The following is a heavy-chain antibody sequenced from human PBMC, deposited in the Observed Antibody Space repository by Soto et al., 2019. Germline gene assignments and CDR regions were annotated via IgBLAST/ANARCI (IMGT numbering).Heavy chain of an antibody. CDR3: ARDYFSRNIVATQNHPKGSAFDI. V-gene: IGHV3-33*01. J-gene: IGHJ3*02. CDR1: GFTFSSYG. CDR2: IWYDGSNK. Sequence: GGSLRLSCAASGFTFSSYGMHWVRQAPSKGLEWVAVIWYDGSNKYYADSVKGRFTISRDNSKNTLYLQMNSLRAEDTAVYYCARDYFSRNIVATQNHPKGSAFDIWGQGTMVTVSS. D-gene: IGHD5-12*01.